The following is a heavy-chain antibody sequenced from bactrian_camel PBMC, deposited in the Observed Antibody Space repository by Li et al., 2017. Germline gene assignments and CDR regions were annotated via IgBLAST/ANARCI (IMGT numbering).Heavy chain of an antibody. CDR3: ARRATVGSAYYIRQPYNY. V-gene: IGHV3S40*01. CDR1: GFTFSSYH. CDR2: INSGGDST. D-gene: IGHD2*01. J-gene: IGHJ4*01. Sequence: DVQLVESGGGLVQPGGSLRLSCAASGFTFSSYHWTWVRQAPGKGLEWVSAINSGGDSTTYADSVKGRFTISRDNDENTLYLQLNSLKTEDTAMYYCARRATVGSAYYIRQPYNYWGQGTQVTVS.